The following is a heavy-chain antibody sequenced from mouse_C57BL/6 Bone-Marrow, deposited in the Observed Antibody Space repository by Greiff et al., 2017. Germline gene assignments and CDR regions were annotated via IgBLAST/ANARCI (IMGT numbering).Heavy chain of an antibody. CDR3: TTLYYYGSSHEGY. J-gene: IGHJ2*01. D-gene: IGHD1-1*01. CDR2: IDPENGDT. CDR1: GFNIKDDY. V-gene: IGHV14-4*01. Sequence: VHVKQSGVELVRPGASVKLSCTASGFNIKDDYMHWVKQRPEQGLEWIGWIDPENGDTEYASKFQGKATITADTSSNTAYLQLSSLTSEDTAVYYCTTLYYYGSSHEGYWGQGTTLTVSS.